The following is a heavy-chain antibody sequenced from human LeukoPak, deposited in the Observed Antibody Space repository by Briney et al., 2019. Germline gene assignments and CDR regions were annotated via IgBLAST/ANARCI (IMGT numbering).Heavy chain of an antibody. J-gene: IGHJ6*03. V-gene: IGHV3-7*03. D-gene: IGHD6-13*01. CDR2: IKQDGSEK. CDR3: ARALVAAGYYYYMDV. CDR1: GFTFSSYW. Sequence: GSLRLSCAASGFTFSSYWMSWVRQAPGKGLEWVANIKQDGSEKYYVDSVKGRFTISRDNAKNSLYLQMNSLRAEDMALYYCARALVAAGYYYYMDVWGKGTTVTVSS.